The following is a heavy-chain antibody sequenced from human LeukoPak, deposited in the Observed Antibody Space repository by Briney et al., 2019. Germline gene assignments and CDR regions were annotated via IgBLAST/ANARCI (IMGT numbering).Heavy chain of an antibody. Sequence: GGSLRLSCAASGFTFSSYGMHWVRQAPGKGLEWVAGIWYDGSNKYYTDSVKGRFTISRDNFKNTLYLQMNSLRAEDTAMFYCARDRGLVGAPTFDYWGQGTLVTVSS. CDR1: GFTFSSYG. J-gene: IGHJ4*02. CDR3: ARDRGLVGAPTFDY. CDR2: IWYDGSNK. V-gene: IGHV3-33*08. D-gene: IGHD1-26*01.